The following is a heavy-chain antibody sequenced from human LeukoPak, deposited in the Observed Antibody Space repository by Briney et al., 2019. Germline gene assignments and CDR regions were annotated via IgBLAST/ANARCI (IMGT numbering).Heavy chain of an antibody. CDR2: IKQDGSEK. CDR3: ARGRPHGNDY. D-gene: IGHD4-23*01. Sequence: GGSLRLSCAASGFTFNSYWMSWVRQAPGKGLEWVANIKQDGSEKYYVDSVKGRFTISRDNAKNTLYLQMNSLRVEDTAVYYCARGRPHGNDYWGQGTLVTVSS. CDR1: GFTFNSYW. J-gene: IGHJ4*02. V-gene: IGHV3-7*01.